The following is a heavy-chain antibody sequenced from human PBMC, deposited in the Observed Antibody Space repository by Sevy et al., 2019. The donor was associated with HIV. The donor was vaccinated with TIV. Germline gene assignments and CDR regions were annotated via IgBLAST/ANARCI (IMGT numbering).Heavy chain of an antibody. V-gene: IGHV1-18*01. CDR2: ISAYNGNT. Sequence: ASVKASCKASGYTFTSYGISWVRQAPGQGLEWMGWISAYNGNTNYAQKLQGRVTMTTDTSTSTAYMELRSLRSDDTAVYYCARGLLFYYDSSGYYYDYWGQGTLVTVSS. D-gene: IGHD3-22*01. CDR3: ARGLLFYYDSSGYYYDY. CDR1: GYTFTSYG. J-gene: IGHJ4*02.